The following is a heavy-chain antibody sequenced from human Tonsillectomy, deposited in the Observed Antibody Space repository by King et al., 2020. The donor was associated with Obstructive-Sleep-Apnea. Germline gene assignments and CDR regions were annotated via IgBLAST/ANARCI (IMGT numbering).Heavy chain of an antibody. CDR1: GYSFTSYW. D-gene: IGHD3-10*01. J-gene: IGHJ3*02. V-gene: IGHV5-10-1*01. CDR2: IDPSDSYT. CDR3: ARHYYGSGSYYGDAFDI. Sequence: QLVQSGAEVKKPGESLRISCKGSGYSFTSYWISWVRQMPGKGLEWMGRIDPSDSYTNYSPSFQGHVTITADKSISTAYLQWRSLKASDTAMYYCARHYYGSGSYYGDAFDIWGQGTMVTVSS.